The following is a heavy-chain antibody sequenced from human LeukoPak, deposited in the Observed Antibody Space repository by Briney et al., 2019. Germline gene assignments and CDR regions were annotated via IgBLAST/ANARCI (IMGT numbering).Heavy chain of an antibody. Sequence: GGSLRLSCAASGFTFSSYSMNWARQAPGKGLEWVSSISSSSSYIYYADSVKGRFTISRDNAKNSLYLQMNSLRAEDTAVYYCARDRHHRFGELFPWGQGTLVTVSS. D-gene: IGHD3-10*01. CDR1: GFTFSSYS. CDR3: ARDRHHRFGELFP. J-gene: IGHJ4*02. V-gene: IGHV3-21*01. CDR2: ISSSSSYI.